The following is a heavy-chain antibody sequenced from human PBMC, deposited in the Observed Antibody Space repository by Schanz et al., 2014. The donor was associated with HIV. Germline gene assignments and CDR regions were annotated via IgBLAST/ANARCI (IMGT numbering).Heavy chain of an antibody. J-gene: IGHJ6*02. V-gene: IGHV3-9*01. D-gene: IGHD5-18*01. Sequence: VQLLESGGGLVQPGGSMRLSCAASGFTFSSYAMSWVRQAPGKGLEWVSGINWRSDSIGYADSVKGRFTISRDNAKNSLYLQMNSLRAEDTALYYCAKDRGVASGMVTNYYYGLDVWGQGTTVTVSS. CDR3: AKDRGVASGMVTNYYYGLDV. CDR2: INWRSDSI. CDR1: GFTFSSYA.